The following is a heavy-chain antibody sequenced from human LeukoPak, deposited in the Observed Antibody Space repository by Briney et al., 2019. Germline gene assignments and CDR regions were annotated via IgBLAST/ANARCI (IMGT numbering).Heavy chain of an antibody. CDR3: AELGITMIGGV. D-gene: IGHD3-10*02. J-gene: IGHJ6*04. Sequence: PGGSLRLSCAASGFTFSSYAMSWVRQTPGKGLEWVSATIGGGDDTYHADSVKGRFTISRDNSRNTLYMQMNSLRAEDTAVYYCAELGITMIGGVWGKGTTVTISS. V-gene: IGHV3-23*01. CDR1: GFTFSSYA. CDR2: TIGGGDDT.